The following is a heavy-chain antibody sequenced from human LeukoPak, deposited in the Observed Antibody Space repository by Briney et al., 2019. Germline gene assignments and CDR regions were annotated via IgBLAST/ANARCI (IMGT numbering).Heavy chain of an antibody. CDR2: IRGSGDGT. J-gene: IGHJ3*01. CDR3: GRDPNGDYIGAFDF. D-gene: IGHD4-17*01. CDR1: GFTFSSYA. Sequence: GGSLRLSCVGSGFTFSSYAMTWVRQAPGKGLEWVSSIRGSGDGTSYADSVKGRFTMSRDNSKNTLYLQMDNLRAEDTAMYYCGRDPNGDYIGAFDFWGRGTLVTVSP. V-gene: IGHV3-23*01.